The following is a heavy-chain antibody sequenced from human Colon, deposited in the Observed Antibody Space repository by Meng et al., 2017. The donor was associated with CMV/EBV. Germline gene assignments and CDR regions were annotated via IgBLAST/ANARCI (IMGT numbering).Heavy chain of an antibody. V-gene: IGHV3-66*02. D-gene: IGHD1-14*01. CDR1: GFTVSSNY. Sequence: GGSLRLSCAASGFTVSSNYMNWVRQAPGKGLEWVSVIYSGGSTYYADSVKGRFTISRDNSKNTLYLQMNSLRAEDTAVYYCARDLTTTLDYWGQGTLVTVSS. CDR2: IYSGGST. CDR3: ARDLTTTLDY. J-gene: IGHJ4*02.